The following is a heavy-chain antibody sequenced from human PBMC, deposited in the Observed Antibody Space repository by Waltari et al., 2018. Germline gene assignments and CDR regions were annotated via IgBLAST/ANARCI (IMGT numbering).Heavy chain of an antibody. J-gene: IGHJ6*02. CDR1: GFTFSSYG. Sequence: VQLVESGGGVVQPGRSLRLSCAASGFTFSSYGMPWVRQAPGKGLEWVGRTRNKANSYTTEYAASVKGRFTISRDDSKNSLYLQMNSLKTEDTAVYYCAIYGMDVWGQGTTVTVSS. CDR2: TRNKANSYTT. CDR3: AIYGMDV. V-gene: IGHV3-72*01.